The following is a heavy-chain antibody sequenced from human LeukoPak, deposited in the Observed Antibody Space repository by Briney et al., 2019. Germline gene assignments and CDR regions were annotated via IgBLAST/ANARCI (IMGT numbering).Heavy chain of an antibody. CDR3: AKDRTGYYDTSPDFDY. Sequence: GGSLRLSCAASRFTFSSYAMNWVRQAPGKGLGWVSVISGSGITTYYADSVKGRFTISRDNSKNTLYLQMDSLRAEDTAVYYCAKDRTGYYDTSPDFDYWGQGTLVTVSS. V-gene: IGHV3-23*01. CDR2: ISGSGITT. J-gene: IGHJ4*02. D-gene: IGHD3/OR15-3a*01. CDR1: RFTFSSYA.